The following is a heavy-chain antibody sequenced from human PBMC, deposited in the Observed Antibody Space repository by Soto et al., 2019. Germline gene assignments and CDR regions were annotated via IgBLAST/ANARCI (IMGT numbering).Heavy chain of an antibody. J-gene: IGHJ3*02. CDR3: ARGRAVTTMGDGFDI. D-gene: IGHD4-17*01. CDR2: ISSASGYI. V-gene: IGHV3-21*01. CDR1: GFNLTNFT. Sequence: EMQLVESGGGLVKPGGSLRLSCAASGFNLTNFTMNWVRQAPGKGLDWVSSISSASGYIYYADSVKGRFTISRDNAKNSLFLQPDSLRVEDTAVYYCARGRAVTTMGDGFDIWGQGTMVTVSS.